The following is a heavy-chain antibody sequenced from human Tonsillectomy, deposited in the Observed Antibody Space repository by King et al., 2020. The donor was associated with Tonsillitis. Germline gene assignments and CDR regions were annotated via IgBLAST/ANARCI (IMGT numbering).Heavy chain of an antibody. CDR2: INAGNGNT. V-gene: IGHV1-3*01. J-gene: IGHJ4*02. D-gene: IGHD1-26*01. CDR1: GSTFTSYA. CDR3: ARDGGLNSGSYSTLAF. Sequence: LQLVQSGAEVKKPGASVKVSCTASGSTFTSYAMHRVRQAPGQRLEWMGWINAGNGNTKYSQKFQGRLTITRDTSASTAYMELSGLRSEDTAVYYCARDGGLNSGSYSTLAFWGQGTLVTVSS.